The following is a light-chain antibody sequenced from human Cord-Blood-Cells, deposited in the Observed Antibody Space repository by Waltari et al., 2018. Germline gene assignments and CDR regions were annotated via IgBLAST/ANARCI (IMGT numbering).Light chain of an antibody. Sequence: DIQMTQSPSSLSASVGDRVTITCRASKSISSYLNWYQQKPGKAPKQLIYAASSVQSGVPARFSGSGSGTDFTLTISSLQPEDFATYYCQQSYSTPFPFGPGTKVDIK. CDR3: QQSYSTPFP. V-gene: IGKV1-39*01. CDR1: KSISSY. J-gene: IGKJ3*01. CDR2: AAS.